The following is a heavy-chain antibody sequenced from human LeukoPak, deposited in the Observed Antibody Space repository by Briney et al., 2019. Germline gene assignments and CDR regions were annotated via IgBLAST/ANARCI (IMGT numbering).Heavy chain of an antibody. J-gene: IGHJ4*02. CDR1: GYTFTSYD. CDR2: MNPNSGNT. CDR3: ARGFLTGYYCYFDY. D-gene: IGHD3-9*01. V-gene: IGHV1-8*01. Sequence: ASVKVSCKASGYTFTSYDMNWVRQATGQGLEWMGWMNPNSGNTGYAQKFQGRVTMTRNTSISTAYMELSSLRSEDTAVYYCARGFLTGYYCYFDYWGQGTLVTVSS.